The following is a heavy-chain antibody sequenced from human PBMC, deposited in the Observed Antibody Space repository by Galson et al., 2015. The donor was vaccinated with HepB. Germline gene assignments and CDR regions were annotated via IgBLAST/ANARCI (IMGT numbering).Heavy chain of an antibody. V-gene: IGHV1-18*01. Sequence: SVKVSCKASGYTFTSYGISWVRQAPGQGLEWMGWISAYNGNTNYAQKLQGRVTMTTDTSTSTAYMELRSLRSDDTAVYYCARTYYYGSGSLNWFDPWGQGTLVTVSS. CDR3: ARTYYYGSGSLNWFDP. J-gene: IGHJ5*02. CDR1: GYTFTSYG. CDR2: ISAYNGNT. D-gene: IGHD3-10*01.